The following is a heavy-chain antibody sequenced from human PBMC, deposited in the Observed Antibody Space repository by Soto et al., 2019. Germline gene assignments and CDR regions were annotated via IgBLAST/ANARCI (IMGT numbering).Heavy chain of an antibody. J-gene: IGHJ4*02. CDR2: IYDGGTT. CDR1: GGSISGAAYC. CDR3: ARGPSGDKVDY. V-gene: IGHV4-30-4*01. Sequence: SETLSLTCTVSGGSISGAAYCWSWIRQSPDKGLEWIGHIYDGGTTYSSPSLKGRVTISADTSETQFSLKLNSVSAADTAVYYCARGPSGDKVDYWGQGIQVTVSS. D-gene: IGHD7-27*01.